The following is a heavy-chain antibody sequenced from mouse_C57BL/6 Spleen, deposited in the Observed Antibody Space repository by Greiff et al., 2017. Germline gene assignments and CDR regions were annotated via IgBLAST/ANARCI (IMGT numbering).Heavy chain of an antibody. CDR3: ARSTMVTPYWYFDG. Sequence: EVQLQQSGPELVKPGASVKISCKASGYTFTDYYMNWVKQSHGKSLEWIGDINPNNGGTSYNQKFKGKATLTVDKSSSTAYMELRSLTSEDSAVYYCARSTMVTPYWYFDGWGTGTTVTVSS. J-gene: IGHJ1*03. D-gene: IGHD2-2*01. CDR1: GYTFTDYY. CDR2: INPNNGGT. V-gene: IGHV1-26*01.